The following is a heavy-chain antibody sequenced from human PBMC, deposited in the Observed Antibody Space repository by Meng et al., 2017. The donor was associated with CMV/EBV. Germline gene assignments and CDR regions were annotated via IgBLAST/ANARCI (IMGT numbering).Heavy chain of an antibody. CDR2: IYYSGST. D-gene: IGHD3-22*01. CDR3: ARAAPDYYDSSGPPDY. V-gene: IGHV4-30-4*08. J-gene: IGHJ4*02. Sequence: VRLQEPGPGLVTPYRTLSLTCTVSGGSIRSGDYYWSWIRQPPGKGLEWIGYIYYSGSTYYNPSLKSRVTISVDTSKNQFSLKLSSVTAADTAVYYCARAAPDYYDSSGPPDYWGQGTLVTVSS. CDR1: GGSIRSGDYY.